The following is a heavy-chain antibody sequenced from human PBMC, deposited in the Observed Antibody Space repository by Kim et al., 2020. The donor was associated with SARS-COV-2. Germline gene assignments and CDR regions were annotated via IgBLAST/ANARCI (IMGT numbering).Heavy chain of an antibody. CDR3: ARDYPVRGDY. CDR1: GFTFSNYW. V-gene: IGHV3-7*03. CDR2: IKQDGSEK. D-gene: IGHD3-10*01. J-gene: IGHJ4*02. Sequence: GGSLRLSCAASGFTFSNYWMSWVRQAPGKGLEWVANIKQDGSEKYYVDSVKGRFTISRDNVKNSLYLQMNSLRAEDTAVYYCARDYPVRGDYWGQGTLVTVSS.